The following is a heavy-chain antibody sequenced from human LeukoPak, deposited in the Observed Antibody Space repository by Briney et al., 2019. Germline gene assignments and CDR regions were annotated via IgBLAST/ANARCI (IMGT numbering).Heavy chain of an antibody. J-gene: IGHJ4*02. V-gene: IGHV3-48*01. Sequence: RSGGSLRLSCAASGFSFTAYSMNWVRQAPGRGLEWISYIGPGGDIYYADSVTGRFTVSQDTAKNSLYLQMNGLRVEDTAVYYCARRFDSWGQGTLVTVSS. CDR3: ARRFDS. CDR1: GFSFTAYS. CDR2: IGPGGDI.